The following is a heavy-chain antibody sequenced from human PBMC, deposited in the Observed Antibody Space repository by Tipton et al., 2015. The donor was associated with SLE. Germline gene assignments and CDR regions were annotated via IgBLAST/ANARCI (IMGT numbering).Heavy chain of an antibody. V-gene: IGHV4-59*01. D-gene: IGHD3-10*01. CDR3: ARGGSRGFDY. CDR2: IYHNGAT. J-gene: IGHJ4*02. CDR1: GVSISGYY. Sequence: TLSLTCSVSGVSISGYYCSWIRQPPGKGLEWVGFIYHNGATKYNPSLKNRLSISIDTTKNQFSLKLTSVTAADSAVYYCARGGSRGFDYWGQGTLVTVSS.